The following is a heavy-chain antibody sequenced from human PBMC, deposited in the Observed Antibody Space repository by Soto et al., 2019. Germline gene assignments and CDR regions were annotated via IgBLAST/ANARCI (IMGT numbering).Heavy chain of an antibody. CDR2: INPYNGNT. CDR1: GYTFTSYG. J-gene: IGHJ4*02. D-gene: IGHD3-16*01. V-gene: IGHV1-18*01. Sequence: QVQLVQSGAEVKKPGASVKVSCKASGYTFTSYGISWVRQAPGQGLEWMGWINPYNGNTNYAQKLQGRVSMTTDTSTNTAYMELRRLRSQDTAVYYCARDWFGIDYWGQGTRVTVSS. CDR3: ARDWFGIDY.